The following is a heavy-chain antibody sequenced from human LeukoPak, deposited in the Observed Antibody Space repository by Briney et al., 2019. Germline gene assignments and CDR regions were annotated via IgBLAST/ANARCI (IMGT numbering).Heavy chain of an antibody. CDR2: IYYSGST. V-gene: IGHV4-59*01. CDR1: GGSISSYY. CDR3: ARAAYYYDSSGYHHDAFDI. D-gene: IGHD3-22*01. J-gene: IGHJ3*02. Sequence: SETLSLTCTVSGGSISSYYWSWIRQPPGKGLEWIGYIYYSGSTNYNPPLKSRVTISVDTSKNQFSLKLSSVTAADTAVYYCARAAYYYDSSGYHHDAFDIWGQGTMVTVSS.